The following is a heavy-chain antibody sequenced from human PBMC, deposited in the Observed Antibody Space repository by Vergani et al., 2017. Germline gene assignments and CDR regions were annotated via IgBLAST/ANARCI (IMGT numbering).Heavy chain of an antibody. CDR2: IIPIFGTA. J-gene: IGHJ3*02. V-gene: IGHV1-69*01. CDR1: GGTFSSYA. Sequence: QVQLVQSGAEVKKPGSSVKVSCKASGGTFSSYAISWVRQAPGQGLEWMGGIIPIFGTANYAQKFQGRVTITADESPSTAYMELSSLRSEDTAVYYCARDLRAYCGGDCYSGLDAFDIWGQGTMVTVSS. CDR3: ARDLRAYCGGDCYSGLDAFDI. D-gene: IGHD2-21*01.